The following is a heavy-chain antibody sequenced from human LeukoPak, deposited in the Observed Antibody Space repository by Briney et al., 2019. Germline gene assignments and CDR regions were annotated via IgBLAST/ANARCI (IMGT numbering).Heavy chain of an antibody. CDR3: AKDWTGTKPFDL. CDR2: ISSRISTI. D-gene: IGHD3/OR15-3a*01. V-gene: IGHV3-48*01. Sequence: QPGGSLRLSCAASGFTFSSYGMNWVRLAPGKGLEWLSYISSRISTIYYADSVKGRFTISRDNAKNSLYLQMNSLRAEDTAVYYCAKDWTGTKPFDLWGRGTLVTVSS. CDR1: GFTFSSYG. J-gene: IGHJ2*01.